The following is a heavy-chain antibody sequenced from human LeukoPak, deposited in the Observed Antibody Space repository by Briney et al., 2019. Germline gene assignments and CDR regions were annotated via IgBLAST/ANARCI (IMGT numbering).Heavy chain of an antibody. CDR3: ARGYYDSSGYYPGGLDY. CDR2: IYTSGST. D-gene: IGHD3-22*01. J-gene: IGHJ4*02. V-gene: IGHV4-61*02. Sequence: SETLSLTCTVSGGSISSGSYYWSWIRQPAGKGLEWIGRIYTSGSTNYNPSLKSRVTISVDTSKNQFSLKLSSVTAADTAVYYCARGYYDSSGYYPGGLDYWGQGTLVTVSS. CDR1: GGSISSGSYY.